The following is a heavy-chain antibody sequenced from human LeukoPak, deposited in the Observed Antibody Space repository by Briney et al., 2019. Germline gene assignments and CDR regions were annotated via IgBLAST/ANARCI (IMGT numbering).Heavy chain of an antibody. J-gene: IGHJ4*02. CDR1: GFTFSSYA. CDR2: ISYDGSNK. CDR3: AGSHIAVAGRFDY. Sequence: SGGSLRLSCAASGFTFSSYAMHWVRQAPGKGLEWVAVISYDGSNKYYADSVKGRFTISRDNSKNTLYLQMNSLRAEDTAVYYCAGSHIAVAGRFDYWGQGTLVTVSS. V-gene: IGHV3-30*04. D-gene: IGHD6-19*01.